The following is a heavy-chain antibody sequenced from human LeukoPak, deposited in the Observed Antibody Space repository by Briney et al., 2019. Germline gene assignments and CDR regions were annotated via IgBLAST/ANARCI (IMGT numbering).Heavy chain of an antibody. J-gene: IGHJ4*02. CDR2: IYSGGST. V-gene: IGHV3-53*01. Sequence: GGSLRLSCTVSGFAVSRNYMTWVRQAPGKGLEWISVIYSGGSTYYSDSVKGRFTVSSDNSKNTVYLQMNSLTVEDTAVYFCARDRGVGMTLGLVYWGQGTLVTVSS. D-gene: IGHD1-26*01. CDR3: ARDRGVGMTLGLVY. CDR1: GFAVSRNY.